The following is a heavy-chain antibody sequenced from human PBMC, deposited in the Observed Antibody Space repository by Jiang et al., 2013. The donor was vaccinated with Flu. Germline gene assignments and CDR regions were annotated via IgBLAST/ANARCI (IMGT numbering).Heavy chain of an antibody. Sequence: SVSSSTAAWNWIRQSPSRGLEWLGRTYYRSRWYNDYAVSVKSRITINPDTSKNQFSLQLNSVTPEDTAVYYCARGVVPTADSYYGMDVWGQGTHGHRLL. V-gene: IGHV6-1*01. CDR3: ARGVVPTADSYYGMDV. D-gene: IGHD2-2*01. J-gene: IGHJ6*02. CDR2: TYYRSRWYN. CDR1: SVSSSTAA.